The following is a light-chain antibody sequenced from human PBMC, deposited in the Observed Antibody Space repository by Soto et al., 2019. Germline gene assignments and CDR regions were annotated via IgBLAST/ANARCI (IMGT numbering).Light chain of an antibody. Sequence: IQMTQSPSSLSASVGDRVTITCRASQSIVRNLNWYQQKPGKAPELLIYTASNLESGVPSRFSGSGSGTDFALTISSLQPEDSAVYYCHQSHSSPLSFGGGTKVEFK. CDR3: HQSHSSPLS. V-gene: IGKV1-39*01. CDR1: QSIVRN. CDR2: TAS. J-gene: IGKJ4*01.